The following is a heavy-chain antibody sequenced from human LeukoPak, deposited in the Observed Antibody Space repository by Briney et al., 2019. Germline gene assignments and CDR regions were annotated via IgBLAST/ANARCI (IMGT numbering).Heavy chain of an antibody. CDR2: ISGSASST. CDR3: ASPLHYGSGSTPY. V-gene: IGHV3-23*01. D-gene: IGHD3-10*01. J-gene: IGHJ4*02. Sequence: PGGSLRLSCAASGFTLSSYAMSRVRQGPGKGLEWVSAISGSASSTYHADSVKGRFTISRDNAKNSLYLQMNSLRAEDTAVYYCASPLHYGSGSTPYWGQGTLVTVSS. CDR1: GFTLSSYA.